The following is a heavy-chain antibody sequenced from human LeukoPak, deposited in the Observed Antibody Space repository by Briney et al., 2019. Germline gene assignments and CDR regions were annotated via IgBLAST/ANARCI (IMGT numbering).Heavy chain of an antibody. V-gene: IGHV4-59*01. CDR2: IYYSGST. CDR3: ARTYCGGDCYSHNWFDP. CDR1: GGSISSYY. J-gene: IGHJ5*02. D-gene: IGHD2-21*02. Sequence: SETLSLTCTVSGGSISSYYWSWIRQPPGKGLEWIEYIYYSGSTNYNPSLKSRVTISVDTSKNQFSLKLSSVTAADTAVYYCARTYCGGDCYSHNWFDPWGQGTLVTVSS.